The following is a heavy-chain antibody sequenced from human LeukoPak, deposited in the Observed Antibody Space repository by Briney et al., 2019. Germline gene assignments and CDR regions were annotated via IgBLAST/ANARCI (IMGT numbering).Heavy chain of an antibody. CDR2: IIPIFGTA. CDR1: GGTFSSYA. D-gene: IGHD1-26*01. Sequence: GSSVKVSCKASGGTFSSYAISWVRQAPGQGLEWMGGIIPIFGTANYAQKFQGSVTITADESTSTAYMELSSLRSEDTAVYYCAKRSGSYYKGLFYFDYWGQGTLVTVSS. V-gene: IGHV1-69*01. CDR3: AKRSGSYYKGLFYFDY. J-gene: IGHJ4*02.